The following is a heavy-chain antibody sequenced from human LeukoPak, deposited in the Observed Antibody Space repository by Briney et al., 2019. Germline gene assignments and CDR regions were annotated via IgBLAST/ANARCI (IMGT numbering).Heavy chain of an antibody. V-gene: IGHV4-61*02. CDR3: ASNKFGYSYGDYYYYYMDV. D-gene: IGHD5-18*01. Sequence: TSETLSLTCTVSGGSISSGSYYWSWIRQPAGTGLEWIGRIYTTGSTNYNPSLKSRVTISVDTSKNQFSLKLNSVTAADTAVYYCASNKFGYSYGDYYYYYMDVCGKGTTVTVSS. CDR2: IYTTGST. CDR1: GGSISSGSYY. J-gene: IGHJ6*03.